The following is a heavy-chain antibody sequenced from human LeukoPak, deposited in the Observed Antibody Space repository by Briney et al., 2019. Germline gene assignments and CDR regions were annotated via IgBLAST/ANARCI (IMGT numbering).Heavy chain of an antibody. CDR1: GGSISSGSHY. CDR3: ARGGSDWSYYFDY. J-gene: IGHJ4*02. V-gene: IGHV4-61*02. D-gene: IGHD6-19*01. CDR2: IYTSGNT. Sequence: SETLSLTCTVSGGSISSGSHYWSWIRQPAWKGLEWIGRIYTSGNTNYNPSLQSRGTISVDTSKNEISLKLSSLTAADTAVYYCARGGSDWSYYFDYWGLGTLVTVSS.